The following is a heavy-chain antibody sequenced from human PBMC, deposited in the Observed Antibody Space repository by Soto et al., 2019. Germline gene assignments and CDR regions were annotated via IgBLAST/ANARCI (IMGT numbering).Heavy chain of an antibody. D-gene: IGHD2-15*01. V-gene: IGHV3-66*01. Sequence: LRLSCAASGFTVSSNYMTWVRQAPGKGLEWVSVIYSGGSTNYADSVKGRFTISRDDSKNTLFLQMNSLRAEDTAVYYCATAKLLLPWLFDYWGQGTLVTVSS. J-gene: IGHJ4*02. CDR2: IYSGGST. CDR1: GFTVSSNY. CDR3: ATAKLLLPWLFDY.